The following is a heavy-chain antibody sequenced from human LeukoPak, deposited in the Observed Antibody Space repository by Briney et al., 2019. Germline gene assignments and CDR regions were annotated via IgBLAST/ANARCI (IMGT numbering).Heavy chain of an antibody. CDR1: GFTFSSYA. V-gene: IGHV3-30*04. D-gene: IGHD6-19*01. Sequence: GGSLRLSCAASGFTFSSYAMHWVRQAPGKGLEWVAVISYDGSNKYYADSVKGRFTISRDNSKNTLYLQMNSLRAEDTAVYYCARGRYSSGWYGGGAFDYWGQGTLVTVSS. CDR2: ISYDGSNK. CDR3: ARGRYSSGWYGGGAFDY. J-gene: IGHJ4*02.